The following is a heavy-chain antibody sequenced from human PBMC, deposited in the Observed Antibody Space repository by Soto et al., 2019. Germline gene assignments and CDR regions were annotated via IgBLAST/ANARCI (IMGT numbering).Heavy chain of an antibody. D-gene: IGHD2-2*01. J-gene: IGHJ3*02. Sequence: ASVKVSCKASGGTFSSYAISWVRQAPGQGLEWMGGITPIFGTANYAQKFQGRVTITADKSTSTAYMELSSLRSEDTAVYYCARAYGAAMPNDAFDIWGQGTMVTVSS. CDR3: ARAYGAAMPNDAFDI. V-gene: IGHV1-69*06. CDR1: GGTFSSYA. CDR2: ITPIFGTA.